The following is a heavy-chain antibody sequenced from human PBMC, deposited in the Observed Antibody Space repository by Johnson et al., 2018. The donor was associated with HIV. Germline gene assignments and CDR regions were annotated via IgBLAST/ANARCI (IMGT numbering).Heavy chain of an antibody. V-gene: IGHV3-20*04. CDR3: VRVGGNGNYFFDPFDM. CDR2: IKWSGGST. Sequence: VQLVESGGGVVQPGGSLRLSCVVSAFTFGNVWMNWVRQAPGKRLEWVSGIKWSGGSTGYADSVKARFMISRDNAKNSLYLQMNSLRVEDTALYYCVRVGGNGNYFFDPFDMWGQGTMVTVSS. CDR1: AFTFGNVW. D-gene: IGHD1-26*01. J-gene: IGHJ3*02.